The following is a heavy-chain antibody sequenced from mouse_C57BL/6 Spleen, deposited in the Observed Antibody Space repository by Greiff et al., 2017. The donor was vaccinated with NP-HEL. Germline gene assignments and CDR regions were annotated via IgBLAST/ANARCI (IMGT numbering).Heavy chain of an antibody. CDR2: IHPNSGST. V-gene: IGHV1-64*01. J-gene: IGHJ4*01. Sequence: QVQLQQPGAELVKPGASVKLSCKASGYTFTSYWMHWVKQRPGQGLEWIGMIHPNSGSTNYNEKFKSKATLTVDKSSSTAYMQLSSLTSEDSAVYYCARRGWLLRFYYAMDYWGQGTSVTVSS. D-gene: IGHD2-3*01. CDR1: GYTFTSYW. CDR3: ARRGWLLRFYYAMDY.